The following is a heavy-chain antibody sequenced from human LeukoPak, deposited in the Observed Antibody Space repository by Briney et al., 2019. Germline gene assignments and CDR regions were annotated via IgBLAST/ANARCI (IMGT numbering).Heavy chain of an antibody. CDR3: ARSRFVLGNPNDY. CDR1: GFTFSSYW. CDR2: IKQDGSEK. V-gene: IGHV3-7*01. J-gene: IGHJ4*02. D-gene: IGHD4-23*01. Sequence: GGSLRLSCAASGFTFSSYWMSWVRQAPGKGLEWVANIKQDGSEKYYVDSVKGRFTISRDNPKNTLYLQMNSLRAEDTAVYYCARSRFVLGNPNDYWGQGALLTVSS.